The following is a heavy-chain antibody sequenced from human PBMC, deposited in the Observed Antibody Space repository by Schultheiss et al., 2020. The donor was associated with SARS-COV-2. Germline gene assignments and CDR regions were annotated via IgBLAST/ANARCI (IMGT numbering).Heavy chain of an antibody. CDR1: GFTFSSYA. CDR2: ISYDGSNK. D-gene: IGHD6-19*01. CDR3: ARGRENSSGGEGY. J-gene: IGHJ4*02. Sequence: GGSLRLSCAASGFTFSSYAMHWVRQAPGKGLEWVAVISYDGSNKYYADSVKGRFTISRDNSKNTLYLQMNSLRAEDTAVYYCARGRENSSGGEGYWGQGTLVTVSS. V-gene: IGHV3-30*01.